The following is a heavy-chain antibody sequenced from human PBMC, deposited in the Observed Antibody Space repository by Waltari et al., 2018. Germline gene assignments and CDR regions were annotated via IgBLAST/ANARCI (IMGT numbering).Heavy chain of an antibody. CDR2: RKQDGSEK. D-gene: IGHD1-26*01. CDR3: ARDPFGATVLDY. CDR1: GFTFSSYW. V-gene: IGHV3-7*01. Sequence: EVQLVESGGGLVQPGGSLRLSCAASGFTFSSYWMSWVRQAPGKGLEGVANRKQDGSEKYYVDSVKGRFTISRDNAKNSLYLQMNSLRAEDTAVYYCARDPFGATVLDYWGQGTLVTVSS. J-gene: IGHJ4*02.